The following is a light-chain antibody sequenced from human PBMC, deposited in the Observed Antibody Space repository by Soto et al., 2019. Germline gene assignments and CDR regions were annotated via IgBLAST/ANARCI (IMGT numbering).Light chain of an antibody. CDR2: VNGDGRH. J-gene: IGLJ3*02. CDR1: GGHSSYS. Sequence: QLELTQSPSASASLGASVKLTCTLSGGHSSYSIAWHQQQSEKGPRYLMRVNGDGRHSKGDGIPDRFSGSSSGAERYLTISSLQSEDEADYYCQTWGTGIRVFGGGTKLTVL. V-gene: IGLV4-69*01. CDR3: QTWGTGIRV.